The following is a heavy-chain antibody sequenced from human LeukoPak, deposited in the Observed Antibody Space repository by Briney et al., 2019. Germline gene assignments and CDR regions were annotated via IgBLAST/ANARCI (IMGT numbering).Heavy chain of an antibody. CDR1: GFIFSSYS. CDR2: ITGSGGNT. D-gene: IGHD6-13*01. CDR3: AKAASSSWPSYYYGMDV. J-gene: IGHJ6*02. V-gene: IGHV3-23*01. Sequence: GGSLRLSCAASGFIFSSYSMSWVRQAPGKGLEWVSVITGSGGNTCYADSVKGRFTISKDNSKNTVYLQMSSLRVDDTAVYYCAKAASSSWPSYYYGMDVWGQGTTVTVSS.